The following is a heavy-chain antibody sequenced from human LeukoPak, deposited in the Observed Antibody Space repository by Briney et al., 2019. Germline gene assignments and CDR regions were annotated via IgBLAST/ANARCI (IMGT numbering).Heavy chain of an antibody. V-gene: IGHV3-11*05. CDR3: ARERLGELSYHDY. Sequence: GGSLRLSCAASGFTFSDYYMSWIRKAPGKGLEWVSYISSSSSYINYADSVKGRFTTSRDNAKNSLYLQMNSLRADDTAVYYCARERLGELSYHDYWGQGTLVTVSS. J-gene: IGHJ4*02. CDR2: ISSSSSYI. D-gene: IGHD3-16*02. CDR1: GFTFSDYY.